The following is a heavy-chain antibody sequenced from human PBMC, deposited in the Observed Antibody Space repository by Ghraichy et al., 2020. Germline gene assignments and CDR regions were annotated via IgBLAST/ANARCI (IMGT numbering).Heavy chain of an antibody. Sequence: GGSLRLSCAASGFTFSSYSMNWVRQAPGKGLEWVSYISSSSSTIYYADSVKGRFTISRDNAKNSLYLQMNSLRAEDTAVYYCARDPPDLEWLFSGAFDIWGQGKMVTVSS. V-gene: IGHV3-48*04. J-gene: IGHJ3*02. CDR1: GFTFSSYS. CDR3: ARDPPDLEWLFSGAFDI. D-gene: IGHD3-3*01. CDR2: ISSSSSTI.